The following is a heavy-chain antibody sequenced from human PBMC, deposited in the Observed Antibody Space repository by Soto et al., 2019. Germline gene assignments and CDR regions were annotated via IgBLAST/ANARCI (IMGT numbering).Heavy chain of an antibody. CDR3: ARGFRPAARTRYYYYGMDV. D-gene: IGHD2-2*01. V-gene: IGHV4-34*01. Sequence: QVQLQQWGAGLLKPSETLSLTCAVYGGSFSGYYWSWIRQPPGKGLEWIGEINHSGSTNYNPSLKCRVTISVDTSKNQFSLKLSSVTAADTAVYYCARGFRPAARTRYYYYGMDVWGQGTTVTVSS. CDR1: GGSFSGYY. CDR2: INHSGST. J-gene: IGHJ6*02.